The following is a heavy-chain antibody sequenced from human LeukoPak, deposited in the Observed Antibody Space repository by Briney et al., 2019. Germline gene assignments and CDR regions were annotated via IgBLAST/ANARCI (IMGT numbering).Heavy chain of an antibody. D-gene: IGHD5-12*01. CDR3: ARCSGNGYDYSWFDP. J-gene: IGHJ5*02. CDR2: IYSSGST. Sequence: SETLSLTCTVSGGSLSIYYWNRIRQPAGKGLEWIGRIYSSGSTNYNPSLKSRVTMSVDASKNQFSLKLSSVTAADTAVYYRARCSGNGYDYSWFDPWGQGTLVTVSS. CDR1: GGSLSIYY. V-gene: IGHV4-4*07.